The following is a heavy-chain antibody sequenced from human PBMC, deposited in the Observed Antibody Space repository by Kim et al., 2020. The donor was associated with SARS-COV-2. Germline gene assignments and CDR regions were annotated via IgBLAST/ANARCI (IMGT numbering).Heavy chain of an antibody. Sequence: SEQQHVDCVKSRFTTSRDNAKNSLYLQTTSLRVEDTAVYYCARGIGWFMHWGQGTLVTVSS. J-gene: IGHJ4*02. V-gene: IGHV3-7*01. CDR2: SEQ. D-gene: IGHD6-19*01. CDR3: ARGIGWFMH.